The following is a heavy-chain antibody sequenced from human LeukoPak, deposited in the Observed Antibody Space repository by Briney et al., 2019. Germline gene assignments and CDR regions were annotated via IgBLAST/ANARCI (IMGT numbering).Heavy chain of an antibody. J-gene: IGHJ6*03. V-gene: IGHV3-20*01. Sequence: GGSLRLSCAASGFTFDDYGMIWVRQVPGEGLEWVSDITWNGGSTGYADSVKGQFTISRDNAKNSLYLEMNSLRPEDTALYHCARDRAEGLYYLYMDVWGKGTTVTVSS. D-gene: IGHD3-10*01. CDR2: ITWNGGST. CDR3: ARDRAEGLYYLYMDV. CDR1: GFTFDDYG.